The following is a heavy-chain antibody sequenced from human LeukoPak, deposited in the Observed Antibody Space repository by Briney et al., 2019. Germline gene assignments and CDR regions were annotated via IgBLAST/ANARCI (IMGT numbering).Heavy chain of an antibody. J-gene: IGHJ3*02. D-gene: IGHD3-22*01. CDR1: GYTFTGYY. Sequence: SVKVSCKASGYTFTGYYLQWVRQAPGQGLEWMGGIIAIFGTANYAQKFQGRVTITADESTSTAYMELSSLRSEDTAVYYCARAPGDYYDSSGYGAFDIWGQGTMVTVSS. CDR3: ARAPGDYYDSSGYGAFDI. CDR2: IIAIFGTA. V-gene: IGHV1-69*13.